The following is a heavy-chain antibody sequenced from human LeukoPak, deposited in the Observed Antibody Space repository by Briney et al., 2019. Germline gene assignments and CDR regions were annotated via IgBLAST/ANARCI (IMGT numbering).Heavy chain of an antibody. Sequence: GGALRLSCAASGFTFRNYKMNWVRQAPGKGLEWGSYISSSSSTIYYAGPVKGRFTISRDNAKNSLYLQMNSLRAEDTAVYYCARDSDPFSGYYDYWGQGTLVTVSS. CDR1: GFTFRNYK. CDR3: ARDSDPFSGYYDY. CDR2: ISSSSSTI. D-gene: IGHD2-15*01. V-gene: IGHV3-48*01. J-gene: IGHJ4*02.